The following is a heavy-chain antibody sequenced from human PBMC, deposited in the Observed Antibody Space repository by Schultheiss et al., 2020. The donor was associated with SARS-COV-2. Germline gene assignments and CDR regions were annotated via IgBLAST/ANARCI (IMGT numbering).Heavy chain of an antibody. V-gene: IGHV6-1*01. CDR3: ARKRQGNAFDI. J-gene: IGHJ3*02. D-gene: IGHD1-1*01. CDR1: GDSVSSSSIA. Sequence: SQTLSLTCAISGDSVSSSSIAWNWVRQSPSRGLEWLGRTYYRSKWYNDYAVSVKSRIIINPDTSKNQFSLQLNSVTPEDTAVYYCARKRQGNAFDIWGQGTMVTVSS. CDR2: TYYRSKWYN.